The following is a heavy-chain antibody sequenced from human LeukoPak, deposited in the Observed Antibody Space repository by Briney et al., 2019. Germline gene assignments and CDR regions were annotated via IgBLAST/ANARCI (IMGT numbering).Heavy chain of an antibody. Sequence: GESLKISCKSSGYSFTNYWIGWVRQMPGKGLEWMGIIYPGDSDTRYSPSFQGQVTISADKSISTAYLQWSSLKASDTAMYYCARGATQPSDPFETLLYYDFWSGYSGRFDPWGQGTLVTVSS. CDR2: IYPGDSDT. CDR1: GYSFTNYW. CDR3: ARGATQPSDPFETLLYYDFWSGYSGRFDP. D-gene: IGHD3-3*01. J-gene: IGHJ5*02. V-gene: IGHV5-51*01.